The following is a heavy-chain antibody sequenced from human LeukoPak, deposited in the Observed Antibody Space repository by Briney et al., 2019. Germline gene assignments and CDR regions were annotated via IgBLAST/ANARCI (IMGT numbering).Heavy chain of an antibody. V-gene: IGHV3-21*01. D-gene: IGHD4-11*01. CDR2: ISSSSSYI. CDR1: GFTFSSYG. Sequence: GGTLRLSCAASGFTFSSYGMSWVRQAPGKGLEWVSSISSSSSYIYYADSVKGRFTISRDNAKNSLYLQMNSLRAEDTAVYYCAREGSDYSNYEVFDYWGQGTLVTVSS. J-gene: IGHJ4*02. CDR3: AREGSDYSNYEVFDY.